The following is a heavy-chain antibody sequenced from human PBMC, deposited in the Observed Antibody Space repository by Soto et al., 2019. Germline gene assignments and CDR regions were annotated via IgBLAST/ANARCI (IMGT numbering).Heavy chain of an antibody. V-gene: IGHV1-69*06. J-gene: IGHJ3*02. Sequence: RASVKVSCKASGGTFSSYAISWVRQAPGQGLEWMGGIIPIFGTANYAQKFQGRVTITADKSTSTAYMELSSLRSEDTAVYYCASYGGHGVPFDAFDIWGQGPIVTV. CDR3: ASYGGHGVPFDAFDI. D-gene: IGHD3-16*01. CDR2: IIPIFGTA. CDR1: GGTFSSYA.